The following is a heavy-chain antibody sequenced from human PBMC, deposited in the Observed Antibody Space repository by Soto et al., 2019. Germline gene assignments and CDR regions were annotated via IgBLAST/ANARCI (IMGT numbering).Heavy chain of an antibody. CDR2: IYHSGST. CDR3: ARVPRAVAGPYYYYYGMDV. Sequence: PSETKSLTCTVSGGSISSSNLWSWVSQTPGKGLEWIGEIYHSGSTNYNPSLKSRVTISVDKSKNQFSLKLSSVTAADTAVYYCARVPRAVAGPYYYYYGMDVWGQGTTVTVSS. J-gene: IGHJ6*02. CDR1: GGSISSSNL. D-gene: IGHD6-19*01. V-gene: IGHV4-4*02.